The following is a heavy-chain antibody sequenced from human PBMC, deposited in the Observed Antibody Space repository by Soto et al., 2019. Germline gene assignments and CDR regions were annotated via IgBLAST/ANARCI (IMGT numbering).Heavy chain of an antibody. D-gene: IGHD6-6*01. CDR1: GGSVNSDDYY. CDR3: AREFSNSPEAFDS. CDR2: IYYNGST. Sequence: QVRLQESGPGQVKPSETLSLICTVSGGSVNSDDYYWSWIRQPPGRGLEWIGYIYYNGSTTYNPSLKSRSAMSVDTSRNQFSLKLNSVAAADTAIYYCAREFSNSPEAFDSWGQGSLVTVSS. V-gene: IGHV4-61*08. J-gene: IGHJ4*02.